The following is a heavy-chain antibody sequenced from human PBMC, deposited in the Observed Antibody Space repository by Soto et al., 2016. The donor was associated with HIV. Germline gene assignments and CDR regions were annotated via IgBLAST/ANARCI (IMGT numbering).Heavy chain of an antibody. CDR2: INNDGSTT. J-gene: IGHJ4*02. D-gene: IGHD3-16*02. CDR1: GFTFSAYW. Sequence: VQVVEPGGGLVQPGGSVRLSCAASGFTFSAYWMHWVRQVPGKKGLVWVSRINNDGSTTTYADSVKGRFTISRDNAKNTVYLQMHSLRAEDTAVYYCVREEIWGSANRYNFDQWGQGTLVTVSS. CDR3: VREEIWGSANRYNFDQ. V-gene: IGHV3-74*01.